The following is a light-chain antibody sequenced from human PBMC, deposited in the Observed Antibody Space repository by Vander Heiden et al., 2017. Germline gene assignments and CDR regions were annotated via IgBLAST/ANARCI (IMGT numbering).Light chain of an antibody. J-gene: IGLJ3*02. CDR3: VLYMGSGISV. V-gene: IGLV8-61*01. Sequence: QTVVTQEPSFSVSPGGTVTLTCGLSSGSVSTSYYPSLYRQTPGQAPRTLSYSTNTRSSGVPDRFSGSILGNKAALTITGAQAEDESDYYCVLYMGSGISVFGGGTKLTVL. CDR1: SGSVSTSYY. CDR2: STN.